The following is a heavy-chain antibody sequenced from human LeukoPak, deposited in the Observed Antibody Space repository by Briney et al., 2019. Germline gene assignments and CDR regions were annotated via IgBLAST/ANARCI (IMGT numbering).Heavy chain of an antibody. V-gene: IGHV1-2*02. D-gene: IGHD6-13*01. J-gene: IGHJ4*02. Sequence: GASVKVSCKASGYTFTGYYMHWVRQAPRQGLEWMGWINPNSGGTNYAQKFQGRVTMTRDTSISTAYMELSSLRSEDTAVYYCARGLSVGYLGPFDYWGQGTLVTVSS. CDR1: GYTFTGYY. CDR3: ARGLSVGYLGPFDY. CDR2: INPNSGGT.